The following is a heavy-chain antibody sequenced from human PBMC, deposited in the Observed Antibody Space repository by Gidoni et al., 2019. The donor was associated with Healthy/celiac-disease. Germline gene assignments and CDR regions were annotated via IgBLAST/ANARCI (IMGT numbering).Heavy chain of an antibody. J-gene: IGHJ6*02. CDR2: IRSKANSYAT. CDR1: GFTFSGSA. D-gene: IGHD3-9*01. CDR3: TRLNYYDILGSPYYYGMDV. V-gene: IGHV3-73*01. Sequence: EVQLVDSGGGLVQPGGSLQLSCAASGFTFSGSAMHWVRQASGKGLEWVGRIRSKANSYATAYAASVKGRFTISRDDSKNTAYLQMNSLKTEDTAVYYCTRLNYYDILGSPYYYGMDVWGQGTTVTVSS.